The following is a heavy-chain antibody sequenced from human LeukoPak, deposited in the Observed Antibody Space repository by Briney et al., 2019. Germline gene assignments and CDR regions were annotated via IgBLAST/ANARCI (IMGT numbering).Heavy chain of an antibody. CDR3: ARTPHSGSSWFYYMDV. D-gene: IGHD6-13*01. V-gene: IGHV1-2*02. CDR1: GYMFTTYY. Sequence: ASVKLSCKTSGYMFTTYYPHWVRQAPGQGLEWMGWINPHSGGTNYAQKFQGRVTMTTDTSTSTAYMELRSLRSDDTAVYYCARTPHSGSSWFYYMDVWGKGTTVTVSS. CDR2: INPHSGGT. J-gene: IGHJ6*03.